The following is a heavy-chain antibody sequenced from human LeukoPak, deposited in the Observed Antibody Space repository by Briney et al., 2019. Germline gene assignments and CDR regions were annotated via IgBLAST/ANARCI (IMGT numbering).Heavy chain of an antibody. V-gene: IGHV1-2*02. D-gene: IGHD3-10*01. Sequence: ASVKVSCKASGYTFTGYYMHWVRQAPGQGLEWMGWINPNSGGTNYAQKLQGRVTMTTDTSTSTAYMELRSLRSDDTAVYYCARDVGYYGSGSFFDYWGQGTLVTVSS. CDR2: INPNSGGT. CDR3: ARDVGYYGSGSFFDY. J-gene: IGHJ4*02. CDR1: GYTFTGYY.